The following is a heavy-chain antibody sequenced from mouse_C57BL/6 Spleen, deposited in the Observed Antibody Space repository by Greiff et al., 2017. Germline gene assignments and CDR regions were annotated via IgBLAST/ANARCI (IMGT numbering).Heavy chain of an antibody. Sequence: DVKLVESGGGLVKPGGSLKLSCAASGFTFSSYAMSWVRQTPEKRLEWVATISDGGSYTYYPDNVKGRFTISRDNAKNNLYLQMSHLKSEDTAMYYCARDRRDYDVEYFDVWGTGTTVTVSS. D-gene: IGHD2-4*01. J-gene: IGHJ1*03. CDR2: ISDGGSYT. CDR3: ARDRRDYDVEYFDV. CDR1: GFTFSSYA. V-gene: IGHV5-4*01.